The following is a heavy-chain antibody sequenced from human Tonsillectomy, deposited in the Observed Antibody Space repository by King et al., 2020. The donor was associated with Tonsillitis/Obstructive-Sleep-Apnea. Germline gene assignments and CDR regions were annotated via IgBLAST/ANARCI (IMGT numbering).Heavy chain of an antibody. Sequence: VQLVESGGGLGQPGGSLRLSCAASGFTFTTYAMTWVRQAPGKGLEWVSSISARGGSTYYADSVKGRFTVSRDISKNTLYLQMNSLRAEETAVYHCARTGTTPYYYYMDVWGKGTTVTVSS. CDR1: GFTFTTYA. CDR2: ISARGGST. D-gene: IGHD1-1*01. V-gene: IGHV3-23*04. J-gene: IGHJ6*03. CDR3: ARTGTTPYYYYMDV.